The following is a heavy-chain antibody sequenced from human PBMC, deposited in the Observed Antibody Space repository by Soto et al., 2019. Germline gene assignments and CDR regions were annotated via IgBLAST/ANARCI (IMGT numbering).Heavy chain of an antibody. Sequence: QVQLVQSGAEVKKPGASVKVSCKASGYTFTSYGISWVRQAPGQGLEWMGWISAYNGNTNYAQKLQGRVTMTTDTSXXTAYMELRSLRSDDTAVYYCARDCSGGSCYSKGNYWGQGTLVTVSS. CDR1: GYTFTSYG. V-gene: IGHV1-18*01. CDR2: ISAYNGNT. D-gene: IGHD2-15*01. CDR3: ARDCSGGSCYSKGNY. J-gene: IGHJ4*02.